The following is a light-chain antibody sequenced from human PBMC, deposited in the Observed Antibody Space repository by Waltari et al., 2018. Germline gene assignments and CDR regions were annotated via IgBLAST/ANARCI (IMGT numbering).Light chain of an antibody. CDR1: GSNIGAGYD. V-gene: IGLV1-40*01. Sequence: QSALTQPPSVSGAPGQRITISCTGSGSNIGAGYDVHWYQQVPGTAPKLLLYDNNNRPSGVPDRFFGSKTGTSASLAITGLQADDEADYYCQSYDRSLSVVFGGGTKLTVL. J-gene: IGLJ2*01. CDR2: DNN. CDR3: QSYDRSLSVV.